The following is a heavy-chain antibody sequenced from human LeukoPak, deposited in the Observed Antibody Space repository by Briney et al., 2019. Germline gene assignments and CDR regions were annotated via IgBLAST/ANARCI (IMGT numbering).Heavy chain of an antibody. J-gene: IGHJ4*02. D-gene: IGHD6-19*01. CDR1: GFTFDDYG. Sequence: GGSLRLSCAASGFTFDDYGMSWVRQAPGKGLECVSGINWNGGSTGYADSVKGRFTISRDNAKNSLYLQMNSLRAEDTALYYCARSPIAVASFDYWGQGTLVTVSS. CDR3: ARSPIAVASFDY. CDR2: INWNGGST. V-gene: IGHV3-20*04.